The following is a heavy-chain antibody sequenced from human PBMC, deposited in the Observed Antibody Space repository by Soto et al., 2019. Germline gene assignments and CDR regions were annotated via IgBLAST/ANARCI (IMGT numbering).Heavy chain of an antibody. V-gene: IGHV3-23*01. CDR2: LSGSGTDT. D-gene: IGHD2-15*01. CDR3: VKQGYTYGLIYWYFDL. Sequence: EVQLLESGGGLVQPRGSLRLSCVASGFSFSRYAMSWVRQAPGRGLEWVAGLSGSGTDTYFADSVQGRITISRDNSKNTLSLELSFVTADDTATYFCVKQGYTYGLIYWYFDLWGRGTLVTVSS. CDR1: GFSFSRYA. J-gene: IGHJ2*01.